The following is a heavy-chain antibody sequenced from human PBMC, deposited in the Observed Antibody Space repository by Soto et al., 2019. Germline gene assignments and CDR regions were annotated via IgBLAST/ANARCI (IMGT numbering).Heavy chain of an antibody. V-gene: IGHV4-39*07. J-gene: IGHJ4*02. Sequence: SETLSLTCTVSGGSISSDSYYWGWIRQPPEKGLEWIAKTHHSGSTYYNPTLKSRVIISVDKSKNHFSLKLSSVTAADTAVYYCARSGATALDYWGQGTLVTVSS. CDR2: THHSGST. CDR1: GGSISSDSYY. CDR3: ARSGATALDY. D-gene: IGHD1-26*01.